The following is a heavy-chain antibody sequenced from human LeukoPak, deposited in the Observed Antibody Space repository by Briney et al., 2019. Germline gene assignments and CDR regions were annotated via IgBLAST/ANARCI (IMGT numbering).Heavy chain of an antibody. J-gene: IGHJ5*02. Sequence: ETLSLTCAVYGGSFSGYYWSWIRQPPGKGLEWIGEINHSGSTNYNPSLKSRVTISVDTSKNQFSLKLSSVTAADTAVYYCARAPINCISTSSSNNCFDPWGQGTLVTVSS. V-gene: IGHV4-34*01. D-gene: IGHD2-2*01. CDR1: GGSFSGYY. CDR2: INHSGST. CDR3: ARAPINCISTSSSNNCFDP.